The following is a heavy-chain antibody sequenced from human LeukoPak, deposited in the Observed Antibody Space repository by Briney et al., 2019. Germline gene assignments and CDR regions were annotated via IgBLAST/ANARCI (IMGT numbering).Heavy chain of an antibody. CDR1: GGTFSSYA. CDR2: IIPIFGTA. V-gene: IGHV1-69*13. CDR3: ARRIAVAGTAQYAFDI. J-gene: IGHJ3*02. Sequence: SVTVSCTASGGTFSSYAISWVRQAPGQGLEWMGGIIPIFGTANYAQKFQGRVTITADESTSTAYMELSSLRSEDTAVYYCARRIAVAGTAQYAFDIWGQGTMVTVSS. D-gene: IGHD6-19*01.